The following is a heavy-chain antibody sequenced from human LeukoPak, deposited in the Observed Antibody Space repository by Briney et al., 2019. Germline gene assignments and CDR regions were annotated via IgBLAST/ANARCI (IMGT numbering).Heavy chain of an antibody. D-gene: IGHD6-13*01. Sequence: GGSLRLSCAASGFTFSSYAMSWVRQAPGKGLEWVSGISGSGGSTYYADSVKGRFTISRDNSKNTLYLQMNSLRAEDTAVYYCARGDSSSWSPDYWSQGTLVTVSS. CDR1: GFTFSSYA. J-gene: IGHJ4*02. CDR3: ARGDSSSWSPDY. V-gene: IGHV3-23*01. CDR2: ISGSGGST.